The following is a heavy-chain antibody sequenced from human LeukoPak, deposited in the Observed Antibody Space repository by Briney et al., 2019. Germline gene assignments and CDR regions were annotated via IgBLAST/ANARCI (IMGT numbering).Heavy chain of an antibody. CDR1: GFSFSSYT. Sequence: PGGSLRLPCSASGFSFSSYTMTWVRQAPGKGPEWVSIISGGGDTTFYTDSVKGRFTISRDNSKNTLYLQMNSLRVEDTAVYYCARETSQKGAHYMDVWGKGTTVTISS. CDR2: ISGGGDTT. CDR3: ARETSQKGAHYMDV. D-gene: IGHD3-16*01. V-gene: IGHV3-23*01. J-gene: IGHJ6*03.